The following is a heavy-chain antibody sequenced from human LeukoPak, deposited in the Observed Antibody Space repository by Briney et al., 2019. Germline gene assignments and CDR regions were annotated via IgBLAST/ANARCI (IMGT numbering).Heavy chain of an antibody. J-gene: IGHJ4*02. V-gene: IGHV4-39*01. CDR1: GGSISISSYY. Sequence: SETLSLTCTVSGGSISISSYYWSWIRQPPGKGLEWIGNIYYTGSTYYNPSLKSRVTISVDTSKNHFSLKVSSVTAADTAVYYCARHVGGSSNVDYWGQGTLVTVSS. D-gene: IGHD6-6*01. CDR3: ARHVGGSSNVDY. CDR2: IYYTGST.